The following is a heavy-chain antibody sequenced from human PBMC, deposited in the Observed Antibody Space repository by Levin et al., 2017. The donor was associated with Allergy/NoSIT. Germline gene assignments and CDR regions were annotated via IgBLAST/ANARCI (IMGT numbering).Heavy chain of an antibody. CDR1: GGTFSSYA. Sequence: SVKVSCKASGGTFSSYAISWVRQAPGQGLEWMGGIIPIFGTANYAQKFQGRVTITADESTSTAYMELSSLRSEDTAVYYCARSFVVVATYAFDIWGQGTMVTVSS. CDR2: IIPIFGTA. V-gene: IGHV1-69*13. D-gene: IGHD2-15*01. J-gene: IGHJ3*02. CDR3: ARSFVVVATYAFDI.